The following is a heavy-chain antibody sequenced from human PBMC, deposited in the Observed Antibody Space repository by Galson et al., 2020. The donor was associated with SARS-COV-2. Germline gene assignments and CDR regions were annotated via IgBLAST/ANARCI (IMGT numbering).Heavy chain of an antibody. CDR1: GYSFNNYL. CDR3: ARGISSGWPKESPSFDD. Sequence: GESLKIPCQGPGYSFNNYLLDWVRPTPGKGPELVGVIQPDDSETRYSPPVQGQHTISADKSISTAYLQWSSLNAPDTAMYYCARGISSGWPKESPSFDDWGQGILVTVCS. J-gene: IGHJ4*02. CDR2: IQPDDSET. D-gene: IGHD6-19*01. V-gene: IGHV5-51*01.